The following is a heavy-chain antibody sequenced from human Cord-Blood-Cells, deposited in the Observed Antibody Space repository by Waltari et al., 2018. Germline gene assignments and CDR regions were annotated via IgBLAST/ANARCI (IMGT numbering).Heavy chain of an antibody. Sequence: EVQLVESGGGLVQPGGSLRLSCAASGFTFSSYEMNWVRQAPGKGLEWVSYISSSGSTIYYADSVNGRFTISRDNAKNSLYLQMNSLRAEDTAVYYCARESVSGYGWLYYYYGMDVWGQGTTVTVSS. V-gene: IGHV3-48*03. D-gene: IGHD5-12*01. CDR3: ARESVSGYGWLYYYYGMDV. CDR1: GFTFSSYE. CDR2: ISSSGSTI. J-gene: IGHJ6*02.